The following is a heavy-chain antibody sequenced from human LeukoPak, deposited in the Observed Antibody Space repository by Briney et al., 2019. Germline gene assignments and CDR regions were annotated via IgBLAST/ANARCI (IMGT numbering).Heavy chain of an antibody. CDR1: GFTFSNYW. V-gene: IGHV3-74*01. CDR2: INSDGSST. CDR3: AREGRGYSYAFEY. D-gene: IGHD5-18*01. J-gene: IGHJ4*02. Sequence: PGWSLRLSCAASGFTFSNYWMHWVRQAPGKGLVWVSRINSDGSSTTYADSVKGRFTTSRDNGQNTLYLQMNSLRAEDTAVYYCAREGRGYSYAFEYWGQGTLVTVSS.